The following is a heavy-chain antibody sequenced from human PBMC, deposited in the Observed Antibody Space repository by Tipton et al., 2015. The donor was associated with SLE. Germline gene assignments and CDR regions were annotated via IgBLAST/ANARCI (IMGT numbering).Heavy chain of an antibody. CDR1: GGSISSGGYY. CDR3: ARDLAGATIDWYFDL. J-gene: IGHJ2*01. D-gene: IGHD5-24*01. Sequence: TLSLTCTVSGGSISSGGYYWSWIRQPAGKGLEWIGRIYTSGSTNYNPSLKSRVTMSVDTSKNQFSLKLSSVTAADTAVYYCARDLAGATIDWYFDLWGRGTLVTVSS. CDR2: IYTSGST. V-gene: IGHV4-61*02.